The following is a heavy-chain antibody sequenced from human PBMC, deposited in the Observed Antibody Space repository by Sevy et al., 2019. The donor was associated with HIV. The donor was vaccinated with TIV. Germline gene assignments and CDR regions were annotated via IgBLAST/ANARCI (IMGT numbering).Heavy chain of an antibody. CDR3: ARTATRPINYFDY. Sequence: SETLSLTCTVSGGSIRNYCWSWIRQPPGKGLEWIGYIYYSGSTNYNPSLKSRVTISVDTSKNQFSLKLTSVTAPDTAVYYCARTATRPINYFDYWGQGTLVTVSS. V-gene: IGHV4-59*12. CDR2: IYYSGST. CDR1: GGSIRNYC. J-gene: IGHJ4*02. D-gene: IGHD2-15*01.